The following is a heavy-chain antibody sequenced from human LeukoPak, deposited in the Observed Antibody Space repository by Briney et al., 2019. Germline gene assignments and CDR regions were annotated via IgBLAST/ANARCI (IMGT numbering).Heavy chain of an antibody. J-gene: IGHJ4*02. Sequence: ASVKDSCKASGYTFTGYYMHWVRQAPGQGVEWMGWINPNSGGTNYAQKFQGRVTMTRDTSISTAYMELSRLRSDDTAVYYCARGGVYCSSTSCYVPSYYWGQGTLVTVSS. V-gene: IGHV1-2*02. D-gene: IGHD2-2*01. CDR1: GYTFTGYY. CDR2: INPNSGGT. CDR3: ARGGVYCSSTSCYVPSYY.